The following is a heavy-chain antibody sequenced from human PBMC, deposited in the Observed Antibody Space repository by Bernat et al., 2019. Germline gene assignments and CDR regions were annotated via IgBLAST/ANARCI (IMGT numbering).Heavy chain of an antibody. CDR1: GGSISSSSYY. Sequence: QLQLQESGPGLVKPSETLSLTCTVSGGSISSSSYYWGWIRQPPGKGLEWIGSIYYSGSTYYNPSLKSRGTISVDTSKTQFSLKLSSVTAADTAVYYCASGVYYYDSSGYHLDYWGQGTLVTVSS. CDR2: IYYSGST. CDR3: ASGVYYYDSSGYHLDY. V-gene: IGHV4-39*01. J-gene: IGHJ4*02. D-gene: IGHD3-22*01.